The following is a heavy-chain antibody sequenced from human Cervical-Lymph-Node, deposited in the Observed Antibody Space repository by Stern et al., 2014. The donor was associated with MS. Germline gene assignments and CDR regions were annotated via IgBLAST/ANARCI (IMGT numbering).Heavy chain of an antibody. J-gene: IGHJ5*02. Sequence: QVQLVQSGAEVRKPGSSVKVSCKASGATFSTNAISWLRQAPGQGPEWMGAIVPIFGRANYVQKLRGRLTITADESASTAYMELRSLRSEDTAVYYCAREHHGGNFASWGQGTLVTVS. CDR3: AREHHGGNFAS. CDR1: GATFSTNA. V-gene: IGHV1-69*01. CDR2: IVPIFGRA. D-gene: IGHD4-23*01.